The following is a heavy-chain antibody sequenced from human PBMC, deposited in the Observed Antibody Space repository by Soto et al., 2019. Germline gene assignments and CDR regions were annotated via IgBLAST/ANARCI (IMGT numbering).Heavy chain of an antibody. D-gene: IGHD6-19*01. CDR2: IYYSGST. J-gene: IGHJ3*02. V-gene: IGHV4-59*01. CDR1: GGSISSYY. Sequence: QVQLQESGPGLVKPSETLSLTCTVSGGSISSYYWSWIRQPPGKGLEWIGYIYYSGSTNYNPSLMTRVTISVDTSKNQFALKLSSVTAVVTAVYYCASISGWYGYDAFDIWGQGTMFTVSS. CDR3: ASISGWYGYDAFDI.